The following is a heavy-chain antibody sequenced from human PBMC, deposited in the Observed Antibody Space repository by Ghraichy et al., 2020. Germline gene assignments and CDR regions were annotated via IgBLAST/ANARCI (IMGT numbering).Heavy chain of an antibody. J-gene: IGHJ4*02. Sequence: GALRLSCAASGFTFRSYGMIWVRQAPGRGPEWVSYISSDSTYIYYADSVKGRFTVSRDNAKNSLYLQMNNLRDEDTATYYCARIRTGWYDDYWGQGTLVTVSS. CDR1: GFTFRSYG. D-gene: IGHD6-19*01. V-gene: IGHV3-48*02. CDR2: ISSDSTYI. CDR3: ARIRTGWYDDY.